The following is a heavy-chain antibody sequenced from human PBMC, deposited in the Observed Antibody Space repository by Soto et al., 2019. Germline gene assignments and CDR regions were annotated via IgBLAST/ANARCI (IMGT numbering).Heavy chain of an antibody. V-gene: IGHV3-30*18. J-gene: IGHJ2*01. Sequence: QVQLVESGGGVVQPGRSLRLSCAASGFTFSSYGMHWVRQAPGKGLEWVAVISYDGSNKYYADSVKGRFTISRDNSKNTLYLQMNSLRAEDTAVHYCAKEAITMIGHYWYFDLWGRGTLVTVSS. CDR2: ISYDGSNK. D-gene: IGHD3-22*01. CDR3: AKEAITMIGHYWYFDL. CDR1: GFTFSSYG.